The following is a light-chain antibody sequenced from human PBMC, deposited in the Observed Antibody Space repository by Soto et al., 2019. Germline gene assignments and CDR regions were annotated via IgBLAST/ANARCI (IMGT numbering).Light chain of an antibody. J-gene: IGKJ1*01. CDR2: GAS. V-gene: IGKV3-20*01. CDR3: QHYQT. CDR1: ESVSSN. Sequence: EIVLTQSPATLSVSPGDRATLSCRASESVSSNVAWYQQKPGQPPRLLIYGASSRATAIPDRFSGSGSGTDFTLTISRLEPEDFAVYYCQHYQTFGQGTKVDIK.